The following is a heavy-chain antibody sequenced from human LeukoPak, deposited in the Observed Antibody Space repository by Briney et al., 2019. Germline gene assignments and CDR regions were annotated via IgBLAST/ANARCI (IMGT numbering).Heavy chain of an antibody. J-gene: IGHJ4*02. D-gene: IGHD2-21*02. Sequence: GGSLRLSCAAYGFNFYNYDIQWVRQAPGKGLEWLATISRDGKREFYTDSLKGRFTISRDNSRNTLYLQMNSLRPEDTAVCYCVRDRLSRAYCGHDCYSAAFDYWGQGTLVTVSS. CDR3: VRDRLSRAYCGHDCYSAAFDY. CDR1: GFNFYNYD. V-gene: IGHV3-30*04. CDR2: ISRDGKRE.